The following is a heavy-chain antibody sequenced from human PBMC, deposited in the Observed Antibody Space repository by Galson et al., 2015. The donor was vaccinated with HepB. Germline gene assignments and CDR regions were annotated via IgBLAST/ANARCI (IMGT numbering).Heavy chain of an antibody. Sequence: LSLTCTVSGGSISSRSYYWGWIRQPPGKGLEWIGSIYYSGSTYYNPSLKSRVTISVDTSKNQFSLKLSSVTAADTAVYYCTRVKRLAVAGHNWFDPWGQGTLVTVSS. CDR1: GGSISSRSYY. J-gene: IGHJ5*02. CDR2: IYYSGST. V-gene: IGHV4-39*07. D-gene: IGHD6-19*01. CDR3: TRVKRLAVAGHNWFDP.